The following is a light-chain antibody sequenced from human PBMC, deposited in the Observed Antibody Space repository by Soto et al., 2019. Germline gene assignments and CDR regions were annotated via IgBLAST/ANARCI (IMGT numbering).Light chain of an antibody. CDR3: QQSYSTPLIT. Sequence: IQLTQSPSSLSASVGDRVTITCRASQGISSYLAWYQQKPGKAPKLLIYKASTLKSGVPSRFSGSGSGTDFTLTISSLQPEDFATYYCQQSYSTPLITFGQGTRLEN. CDR1: QGISSY. CDR2: KAS. V-gene: IGKV1-39*01. J-gene: IGKJ5*01.